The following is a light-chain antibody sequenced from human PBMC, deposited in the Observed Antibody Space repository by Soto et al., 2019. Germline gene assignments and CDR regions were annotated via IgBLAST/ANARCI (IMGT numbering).Light chain of an antibody. CDR3: MQATQPYT. Sequence: GLPQTHFPPLLPLGSPPPISSRLSQSLLHSDGKTYLSWLHQRPGQPPRLLIYMISIRFSGVPDRFSGSGAGTDFTLKISRVEAEDVGVYYCMQATQPYTFGQGTKLEIK. J-gene: IGKJ2*01. CDR1: QSLLHSDGKTY. CDR2: MIS. V-gene: IGKV2-24*01.